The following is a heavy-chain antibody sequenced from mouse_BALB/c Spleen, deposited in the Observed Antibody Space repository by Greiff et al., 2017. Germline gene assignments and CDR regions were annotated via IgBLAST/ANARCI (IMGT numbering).Heavy chain of an antibody. D-gene: IGHD2-4*01. CDR3: ASMITHYAMDY. CDR2: ISYSGST. J-gene: IGHJ4*01. CDR1: GYSITSDYA. V-gene: IGHV3-2*02. Sequence: VQLQQSGPGLVKPSQSLSLTCTVTGYSITSDYAWNWIRQFPGNKLEWMGYISYSGSTSYNPSLKSRISITRDTSKNQFFLQLNSVTTEDTATYYCASMITHYAMDYWGQGTSVTVSS.